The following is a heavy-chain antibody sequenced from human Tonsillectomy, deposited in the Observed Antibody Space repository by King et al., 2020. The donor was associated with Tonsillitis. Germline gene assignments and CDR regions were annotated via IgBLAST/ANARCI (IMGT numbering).Heavy chain of an antibody. CDR1: GGSFSGYY. Sequence: VQLQQWGAGLLKPSETLSLTCAVYGGSFSGYYWSWIRQPPGKGLEWIGEINHSGSTNYNPSLKSRVTISVDTPKNQFSMELSSATAADTAAYYCARFPRDWLGGAFDIWGQGTMVAVSS. V-gene: IGHV4-34*01. J-gene: IGHJ3*02. CDR3: ARFPRDWLGGAFDI. CDR2: INHSGST. D-gene: IGHD6-19*01.